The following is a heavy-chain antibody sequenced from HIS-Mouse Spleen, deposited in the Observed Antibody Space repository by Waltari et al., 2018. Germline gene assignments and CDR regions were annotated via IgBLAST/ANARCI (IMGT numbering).Heavy chain of an antibody. J-gene: IGHJ2*01. V-gene: IGHV4-39*07. CDR1: VGSISSSSYS. CDR3: AREIPYSSSWYDWYFDL. Sequence: QLQLQESGPGLVKPSETLSLTCTFSVGSISSSSYSWGWIRQPPGKGLEWIGSIYYSGSTYYNPSLKSRVTISVDTSKNQFSLKLSSVTAADTAVYYCAREIPYSSSWYDWYFDLWGRGTLVTVSS. CDR2: IYYSGST. D-gene: IGHD6-13*01.